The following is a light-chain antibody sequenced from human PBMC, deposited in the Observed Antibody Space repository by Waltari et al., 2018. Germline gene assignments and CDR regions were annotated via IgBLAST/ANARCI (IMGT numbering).Light chain of an antibody. CDR3: QAWDSSTVV. V-gene: IGLV3-1*01. CDR2: QDS. CDR1: KLGDKY. J-gene: IGLJ2*01. Sequence: SYELTQPPSVSVSPGQTASITCSGDKLGDKYACWYQQKPGQSPVLVIYQDSKGPSGIPELFSGSNSGNPATLTISGTQAMDEADYYCQAWDSSTVVFGGGTKLTVL.